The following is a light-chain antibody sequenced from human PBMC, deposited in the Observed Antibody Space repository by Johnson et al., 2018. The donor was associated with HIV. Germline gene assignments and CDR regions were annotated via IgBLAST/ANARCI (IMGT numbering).Light chain of an antibody. J-gene: IGLJ1*01. CDR3: GTWDSSLSVYV. CDR2: ENT. CDR1: SSNIGNNY. Sequence: QSVLTQPPSVSAAPGQKVTISCSGSSSNIGNNYVSWYQQLPGTAPKLLIYENTKRPSGIPDRFSGSKSGTSATLAITGLQTGEEADYYCGTWDSSLSVYVFGTGTTVTVL. V-gene: IGLV1-51*02.